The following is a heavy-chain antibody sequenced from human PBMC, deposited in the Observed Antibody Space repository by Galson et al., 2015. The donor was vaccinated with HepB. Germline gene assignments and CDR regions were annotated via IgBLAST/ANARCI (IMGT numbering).Heavy chain of an antibody. CDR2: ISGSGGST. Sequence: SLRLSCAASGFTFSSYAMSWVRQAPGKGLEWVSAISGSGGSTYYADSVKGRFTISRDNSMNTLYLQMNSLRAGDTAVYYCAKGRAVVISYFDYWGQGTLVTVSS. V-gene: IGHV3-23*01. D-gene: IGHD3-22*01. CDR1: GFTFSSYA. J-gene: IGHJ4*02. CDR3: AKGRAVVISYFDY.